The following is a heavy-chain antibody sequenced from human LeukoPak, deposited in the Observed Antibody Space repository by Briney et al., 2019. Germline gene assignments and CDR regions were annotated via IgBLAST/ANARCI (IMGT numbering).Heavy chain of an antibody. D-gene: IGHD3-9*01. J-gene: IGHJ2*01. CDR1: GYSFTCYW. V-gene: IGHV5-51*01. Sequence: GESLKISCKGSGYSFTCYWIGWVRQMPGKGLEWMGIIYPGDSDTGYSPSFQGQVTISADKSISTAYLQWSSLKASDTAMYYCARDPRIGGRYFDWLLLNWYFDLWGRGTLVTVSS. CDR2: IYPGDSDT. CDR3: ARDPRIGGRYFDWLLLNWYFDL.